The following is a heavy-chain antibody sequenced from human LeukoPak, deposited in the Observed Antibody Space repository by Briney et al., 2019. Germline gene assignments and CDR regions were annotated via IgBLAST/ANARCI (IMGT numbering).Heavy chain of an antibody. CDR3: ARDSAGWLHSYALDI. Sequence: SETLSLTCTVSGGSISSYYWSWIRQPPGKGLEWIGYIYYSGSTNYNPSLKSRVTISVDTSKNQFSLKMTSVTAADTAMYYCARDSAGWLHSYALDIWGQGTMVTVSS. V-gene: IGHV4-59*12. CDR1: GGSISSYY. J-gene: IGHJ3*02. D-gene: IGHD5-12*01. CDR2: IYYSGST.